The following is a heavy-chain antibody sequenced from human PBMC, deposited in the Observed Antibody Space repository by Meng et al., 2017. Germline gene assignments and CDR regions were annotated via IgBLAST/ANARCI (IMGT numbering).Heavy chain of an antibody. J-gene: IGHJ2*01. D-gene: IGHD6-19*01. Sequence: QVHLQQWGAGLLQPSETLSLTCAVYGGSFSGYYWSWIRQPPGKGLEWIGEINRSGSTNYNPSLKSRVTISVDTSKNQFSLKLNSVTAADTAVYYCAREIAVAAHYYWYFDLWGRGTLVTVSS. CDR1: GGSFSGYY. V-gene: IGHV4-34*02. CDR3: AREIAVAAHYYWYFDL. CDR2: INRSGST.